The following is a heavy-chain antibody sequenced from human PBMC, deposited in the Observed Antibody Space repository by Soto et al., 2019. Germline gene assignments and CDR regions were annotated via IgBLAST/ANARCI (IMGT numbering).Heavy chain of an antibody. V-gene: IGHV4-59*01. CDR1: GDAISNYY. CDR2: VHDSGST. D-gene: IGHD1-20*01. CDR3: ARGTRALITSFFDS. J-gene: IGHJ4*02. Sequence: SETLSLTCSVSGDAISNYYWSWIRQTPGKGLEWIGCVHDSGSTDYNPSLKGRVTMSLHTSKSQFSLNLSSVTAADSATYYCARGTRALITSFFDSWGQGTQVTVSS.